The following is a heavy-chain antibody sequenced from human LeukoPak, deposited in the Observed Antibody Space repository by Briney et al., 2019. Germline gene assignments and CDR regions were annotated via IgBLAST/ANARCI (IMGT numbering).Heavy chain of an antibody. CDR2: IYPGDSDT. D-gene: IGHD2-2*01. J-gene: IGHJ4*02. V-gene: IGHV5-51*01. CDR1: GYSFTSYW. Sequence: GESLKISRKGSGYSFTSYWIGWVRQMPGKGLEWMGIIYPGDSDTRYSPSFQRQVTISADRSISTAYLQWSSLKASDTAMYYCARSSSTSAYYYWGQGTLVTVSS. CDR3: ARSSSTSAYYY.